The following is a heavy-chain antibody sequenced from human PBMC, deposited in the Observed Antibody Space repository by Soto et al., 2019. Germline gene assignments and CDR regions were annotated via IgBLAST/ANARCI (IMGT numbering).Heavy chain of an antibody. CDR1: GFTFSSYA. Sequence: GGSLRLSCSASGFTFSSYAMHWVRQAPGKGLEYVSAISSNGGSTYYADSVKGRFTISRDNSKNTLYLQMSSLRAEDTAVYHCVKDGFDSSSAFDYWGQGTLVTVSS. J-gene: IGHJ4*02. V-gene: IGHV3-64D*06. CDR2: ISSNGGST. D-gene: IGHD6-6*01. CDR3: VKDGFDSSSAFDY.